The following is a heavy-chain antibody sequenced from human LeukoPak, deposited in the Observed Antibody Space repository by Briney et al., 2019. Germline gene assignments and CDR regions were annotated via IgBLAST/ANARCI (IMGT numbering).Heavy chain of an antibody. CDR1: GGSVSIYY. CDR2: IYYSGST. V-gene: IGHV4-59*02. CDR3: ARGAAGGYKPFDY. J-gene: IGHJ4*02. Sequence: PSETLSLTCTVSGGSVSIYYWSWIRQPPGKGLEWIAYIYYSGSTNYNPSPKSRVTISVDTSKNQFSLKLTSVTAADTAVYYCARGAAGGYKPFDYWGQGTLVTVSS. D-gene: IGHD5-24*01.